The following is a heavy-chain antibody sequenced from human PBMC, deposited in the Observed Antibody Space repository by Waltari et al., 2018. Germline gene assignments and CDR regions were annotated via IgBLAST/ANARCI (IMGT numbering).Heavy chain of an antibody. D-gene: IGHD4-17*01. Sequence: QVQLVQSGAEVKKPGSSVKVSCKASGGTFSSYAISRVRQAPGQGLEWMGRIIPIFGTANYAQKFQGRVTITADKSTSTAYMELSSLRSEDTAVYYCARGSYGDYGQTGFLDYWGQGTLVTVSS. CDR3: ARGSYGDYGQTGFLDY. V-gene: IGHV1-69*08. CDR1: GGTFSSYA. J-gene: IGHJ4*02. CDR2: IIPIFGTA.